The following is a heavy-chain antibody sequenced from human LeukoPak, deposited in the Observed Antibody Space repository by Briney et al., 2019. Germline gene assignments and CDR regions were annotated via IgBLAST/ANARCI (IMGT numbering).Heavy chain of an antibody. CDR1: GGSISSSSYY. V-gene: IGHV4-39*07. CDR2: INHSGST. CDR3: ARGPTIRFLEWLGYYYMDV. Sequence: PSETLSLTCTVSGGSISSSSYYWGWIRQPPGQGLEWIGEINHSGSTNYNPSLKSRVTISEDTSNNQFSLKLTSVTAADTAVYYCARGPTIRFLEWLGYYYMDVWGKGTTVTVSS. D-gene: IGHD3-3*01. J-gene: IGHJ6*03.